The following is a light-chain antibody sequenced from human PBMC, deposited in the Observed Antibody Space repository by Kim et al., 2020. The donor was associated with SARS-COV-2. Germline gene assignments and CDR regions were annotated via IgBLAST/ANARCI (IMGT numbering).Light chain of an antibody. J-gene: IGKJ4*01. V-gene: IGKV1-8*01. CDR3: QQYYNYPLT. CDR1: QDVSSY. CDR2: AVS. Sequence: ASAGERVTFTGRPTQDVSSYLAWYKQRPGGAPKLLISAVSTLQSGVPSRFSGSGSGTYFTLTIGCLQSEDFATYFCQQYYNYPLTFGGGTKVDIK.